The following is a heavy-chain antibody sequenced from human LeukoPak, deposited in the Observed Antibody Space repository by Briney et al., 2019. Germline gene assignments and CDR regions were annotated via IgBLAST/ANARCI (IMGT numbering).Heavy chain of an antibody. Sequence: PGGSLRLSCAASGFTFSSYAMSWVRQAPGKGLEWVSAISGSGGSTYYADSVKGRFTISRDNSKNTLYLQMNNLRAEDTAVYYCAKDTTSSIRGIHQFDYWGQGTLVTVSS. D-gene: IGHD1-14*01. CDR3: AKDTTSSIRGIHQFDY. CDR2: ISGSGGST. J-gene: IGHJ4*02. V-gene: IGHV3-23*01. CDR1: GFTFSSYA.